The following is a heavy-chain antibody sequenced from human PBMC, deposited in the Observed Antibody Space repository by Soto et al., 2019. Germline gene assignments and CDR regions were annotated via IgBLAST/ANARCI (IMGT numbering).Heavy chain of an antibody. D-gene: IGHD2-8*02. CDR2: ISGEGGTT. CDR3: AKGVHTGPLYYFDY. Sequence: QPGGSLRLSCAASGFTFSSYAMSWVRQTPGTGLEWVSAISGEGGTTWYADSVKGRFTIPRDSSKNTLYLQMNSLRAEDTAIYYCAKGVHTGPLYYFDYWGQGTLVTVSS. V-gene: IGHV3-23*01. CDR1: GFTFSSYA. J-gene: IGHJ4*02.